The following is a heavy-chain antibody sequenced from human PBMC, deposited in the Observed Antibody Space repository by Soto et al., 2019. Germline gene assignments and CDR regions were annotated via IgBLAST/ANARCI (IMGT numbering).Heavy chain of an antibody. CDR2: ISGSGGST. Sequence: GGSLRLSCAASGFTFSSYAMSWVRQAPGKGLEWVSAISGSGGSTYYADSVKGRFTISSDNSKNTLYLQMNSLRAEDTAVYYCAKGKGRGTNGDVNAFDIWGQGTMVTVSS. CDR1: GFTFSSYA. D-gene: IGHD2-8*01. V-gene: IGHV3-23*01. CDR3: AKGKGRGTNGDVNAFDI. J-gene: IGHJ3*02.